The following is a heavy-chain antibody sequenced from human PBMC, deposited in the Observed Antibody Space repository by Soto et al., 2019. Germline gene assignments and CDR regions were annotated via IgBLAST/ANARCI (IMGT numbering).Heavy chain of an antibody. Sequence: GGSLRLSCAASGFTYSSNSMNWVRQAPGKGLEWISYISSSSSTIYADSVKGRFTISRDNAKNSLYLQMNSLRDEDTAVYYCARVIWSGHLTSDLWGQGTLVTVSS. V-gene: IGHV3-48*01. CDR1: GFTYSSNS. CDR2: ISSSSSTI. J-gene: IGHJ5*02. CDR3: ARVIWSGHLTSDL. D-gene: IGHD3-3*01.